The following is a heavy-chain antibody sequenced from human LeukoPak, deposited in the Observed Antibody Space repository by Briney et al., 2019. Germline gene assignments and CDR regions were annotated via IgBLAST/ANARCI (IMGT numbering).Heavy chain of an antibody. CDR1: GFTFSSYG. D-gene: IGHD6-6*01. J-gene: IGHJ6*03. V-gene: IGHV3-33*01. CDR3: ARAVRDYMDV. Sequence: GGSLRLSCAASGFTFSSYGMHWVHQAPGKGLEWVAVIWYDGSNKYYADFVKGRFTISRDNSKSTLYLQMNSLRAEDTAVYYCARAVRDYMDVWGKGTTVTVSS. CDR2: IWYDGSNK.